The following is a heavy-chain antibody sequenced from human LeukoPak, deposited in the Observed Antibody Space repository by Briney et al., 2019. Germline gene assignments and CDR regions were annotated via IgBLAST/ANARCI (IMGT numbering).Heavy chain of an antibody. D-gene: IGHD2-15*01. Sequence: ASVKVSCKASGYTFTTYGVSWVRQAPGQGLEWMGWINTYNGNTNYAQKLQGRVTMTTDTSTSTAYMELRSLRSDDTAVYYCARDRRYCSGGSCSAPAYWGQGTLVTVSS. J-gene: IGHJ4*02. CDR1: GYTFTTYG. V-gene: IGHV1-18*01. CDR2: INTYNGNT. CDR3: ARDRRYCSGGSCSAPAY.